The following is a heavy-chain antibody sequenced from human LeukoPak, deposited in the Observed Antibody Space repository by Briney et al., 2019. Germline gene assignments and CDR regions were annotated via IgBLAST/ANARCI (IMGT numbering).Heavy chain of an antibody. CDR2: INHSGST. Sequence: SETLSLTCAVYGGSFSGYYWSWIRQPPGKGLEWIGEINHSGSTNYNPSLKSRVTISVDTSKNQFSLKLSSVTAADTAVYYCARGWRRLFDYWGQGTLVTVSS. J-gene: IGHJ4*02. CDR3: ARGWRRLFDY. V-gene: IGHV4-34*01. D-gene: IGHD4-11*01. CDR1: GGSFSGYY.